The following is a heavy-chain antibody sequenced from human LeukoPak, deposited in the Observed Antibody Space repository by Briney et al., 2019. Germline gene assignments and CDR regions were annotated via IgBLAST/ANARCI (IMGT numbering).Heavy chain of an antibody. CDR3: ASLYCSSTSCYLFH. CDR2: INYSGST. D-gene: IGHD2-2*01. CDR1: GDSISSYY. Sequence: SETLSLTCTASGDSISSYYWSWIRQTPAKRLEWIGYINYSGSTNYNPSLKSQVNISVDTSKNQFSLKLSSVTAADTALYYCASLYCSSTSCYLFHWGQGTLVTVSS. J-gene: IGHJ4*02. V-gene: IGHV4-59*08.